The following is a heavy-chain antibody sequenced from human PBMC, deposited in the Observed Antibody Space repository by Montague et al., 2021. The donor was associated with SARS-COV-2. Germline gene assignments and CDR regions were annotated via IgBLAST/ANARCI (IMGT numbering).Heavy chain of an antibody. CDR3: ASHVDGCGGNWRNWYLDL. D-gene: IGHD4-23*01. J-gene: IGHJ2*01. Sequence: SETLSLTCTVSGGSISSNFCYWGWIRQTPGKGLEWIGEISDTGSTYYNPTLKSRVTVAVATSKNQFSARLMSPTAADAAMYSCASHVDGCGGNWRNWYLDLWGRGTLVTVSS. CDR1: GGSISSNFCY. V-gene: IGHV4-39*01. CDR2: ISDTGST.